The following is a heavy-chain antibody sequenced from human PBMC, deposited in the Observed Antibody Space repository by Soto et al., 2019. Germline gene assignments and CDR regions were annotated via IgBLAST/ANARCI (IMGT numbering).Heavy chain of an antibody. J-gene: IGHJ6*02. CDR3: TTDPHSGYDLSGYYYYGMDV. CDR2: IKSKTDGGTT. V-gene: IGHV3-15*07. Sequence: EVQLVESGGGLVKPGGSLRLSCAASGFTFSNAWMNWVRQAPGKGLEWVGRIKSKTDGGTTDYAAPVKGRFTISRDDSNNTLYLQMNSLKTEDTAVYYCTTDPHSGYDLSGYYYYGMDVWGQGTTVTVSS. CDR1: GFTFSNAW. D-gene: IGHD5-12*01.